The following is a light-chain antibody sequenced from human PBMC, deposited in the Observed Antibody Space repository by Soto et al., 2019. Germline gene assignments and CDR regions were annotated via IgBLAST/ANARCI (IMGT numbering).Light chain of an antibody. CDR3: AAWDDSLNGPV. CDR2: NGN. J-gene: IGLJ2*01. Sequence: QSVLTQPPSASGTPGQWVTISCSGGSSDIGSNTVHWYQHLPGTAPKLLIYNGNQRPSGVPDRFSGSKSGTSASLAISGLQSEDEADYYCAAWDDSLNGPVFGGGTKLT. CDR1: SSDIGSNT. V-gene: IGLV1-44*01.